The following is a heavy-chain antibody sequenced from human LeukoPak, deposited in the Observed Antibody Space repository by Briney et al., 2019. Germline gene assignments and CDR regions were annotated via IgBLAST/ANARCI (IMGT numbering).Heavy chain of an antibody. Sequence: GGSLRLSCAASGFTFSSYAMSRVRQAPGKGLEWVSAISGSGGSTYYADSVKGRFTISRDNSKNTLYLQMNSLRAEDTAVYYCAKGGTMIVVVIPRMDVWGQGTTVTVSS. V-gene: IGHV3-23*01. D-gene: IGHD3-22*01. CDR1: GFTFSSYA. J-gene: IGHJ6*02. CDR3: AKGGTMIVVVIPRMDV. CDR2: ISGSGGST.